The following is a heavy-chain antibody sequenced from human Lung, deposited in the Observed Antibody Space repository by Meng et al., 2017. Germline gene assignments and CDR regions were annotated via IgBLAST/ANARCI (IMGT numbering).Heavy chain of an antibody. D-gene: IGHD6-19*01. CDR2: IIDSGST. Sequence: QVPLQQWGAGLLKPSDTLSLTCAVYGGSFSGYYWSWIRQPPGKGLEWIGEIIDSGSTNYNPSLKSRVTISVDTSKNQFSLRVTSVTAADRAVYYCVRRTYSSGWYFDYWGQGTLVTVSS. CDR3: VRRTYSSGWYFDY. CDR1: GGSFSGYY. V-gene: IGHV4-34*02. J-gene: IGHJ4*02.